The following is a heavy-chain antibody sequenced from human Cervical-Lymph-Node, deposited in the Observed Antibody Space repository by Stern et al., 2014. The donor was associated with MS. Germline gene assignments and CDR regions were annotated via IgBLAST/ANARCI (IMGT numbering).Heavy chain of an antibody. Sequence: QVQLVESGAEVKKPGDAVKVSCKASGYTFTNYSMHWARQAPGQGLAWMGIINPSGGSTSYAQKFQGRVIMTRDTSTSTVYMELSSLRSEDMAVYYCAREVAGHRLGMMDVWGQGTTVTVSS. V-gene: IGHV1-46*01. D-gene: IGHD6-19*01. CDR2: INPSGGST. J-gene: IGHJ6*02. CDR1: GYTFTNYS. CDR3: AREVAGHRLGMMDV.